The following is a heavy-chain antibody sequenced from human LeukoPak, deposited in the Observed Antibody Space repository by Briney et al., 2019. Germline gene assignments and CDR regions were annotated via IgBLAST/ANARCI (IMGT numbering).Heavy chain of an antibody. CDR3: ARVQAVGVPVAIDAYYSYGMDV. CDR2: FIPMVGVA. D-gene: IGHD2-2*02. Sequence: SVKVSCKASVSTFGRNSISWVRQVPGPGLEWMGRFIPMVGVAAYEQKFQGRITITEDRSTNTAFMELSSLRSEDTAVYYCARVQAVGVPVAIDAYYSYGMDVWGQGTAVTVSS. J-gene: IGHJ6*02. CDR1: VSTFGRNS. V-gene: IGHV1-69*04.